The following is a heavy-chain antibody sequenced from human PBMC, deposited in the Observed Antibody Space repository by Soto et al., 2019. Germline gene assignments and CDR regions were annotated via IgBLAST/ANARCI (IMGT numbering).Heavy chain of an antibody. CDR1: GFTFTRYS. V-gene: IGHV3-21*01. J-gene: IGHJ4*01. CDR3: ARESEDLTSNFDY. Sequence: GSLRLSCAASGFTFTRYSMKWVRQAPGKGLEWVSSISSTTNYIYYADSMKGRFTVSRDNAKNSVYLEMNSLSAEDTAVYYCARESEDLTSNFDYWGQGTLVTVSS. CDR2: ISSTTNYI.